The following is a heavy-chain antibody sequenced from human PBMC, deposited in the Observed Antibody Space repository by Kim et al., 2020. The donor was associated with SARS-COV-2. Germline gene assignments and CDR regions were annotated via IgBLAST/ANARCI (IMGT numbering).Heavy chain of an antibody. J-gene: IGHJ4*02. Sequence: GGSLRLSCAASGFTFSSYSMNWVRQAPGKGLEWVSSISSSSSYIYYADSVKGRFTISRDNAKNSLYLQMNSLRAEDTAVYYCARADYYDSSGYYFDYWGQGTLVTVSS. CDR1: GFTFSSYS. V-gene: IGHV3-21*01. CDR2: ISSSSSYI. CDR3: ARADYYDSSGYYFDY. D-gene: IGHD3-22*01.